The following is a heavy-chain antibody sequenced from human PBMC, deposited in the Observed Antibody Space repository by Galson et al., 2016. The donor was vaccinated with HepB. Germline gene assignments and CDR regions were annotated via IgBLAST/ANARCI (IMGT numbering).Heavy chain of an antibody. CDR1: GFTFSTSA. Sequence: SLRLSCAASGFTFSTSAMIWVRQAPGKGLEWVSAIGASGVTTYYADSVKGRFIVSRDNSKNTVYLQMDSLRAEDTALYYCAKIYNHGSFDSWDQGTLVTVSS. V-gene: IGHV3-23*01. CDR3: AKIYNHGSFDS. CDR2: IGASGVTT. D-gene: IGHD3-10*01. J-gene: IGHJ5*01.